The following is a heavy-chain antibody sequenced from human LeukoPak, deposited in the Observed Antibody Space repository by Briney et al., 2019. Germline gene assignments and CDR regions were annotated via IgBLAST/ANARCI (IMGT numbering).Heavy chain of an antibody. Sequence: SETLSLTCTVSGGSISSSSYYWGWIRQPPGKGLEWIGEINHSGSTNYNPSLKSRVTISVDTSKNQFSLKLSSVTAADTAVYYCAREGLSSSWYPDYWGQGTLVTVSS. CDR1: GGSISSSSYY. J-gene: IGHJ4*02. D-gene: IGHD6-13*01. V-gene: IGHV4-39*07. CDR3: AREGLSSSWYPDY. CDR2: INHSGST.